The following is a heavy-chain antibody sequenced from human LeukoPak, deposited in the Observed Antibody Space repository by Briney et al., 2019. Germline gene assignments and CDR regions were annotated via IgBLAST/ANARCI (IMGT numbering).Heavy chain of an antibody. CDR2: IYYSGST. Sequence: PSETLSLTCTVSGGSIRSYYWSWIRQAPGKGLEWIGYIYYSGSTNYNPSLKSRVTISVDTSKNQFSLKLSSVTAADTAVYYCARDRQGLGFTDYWGQGTLVTVSS. J-gene: IGHJ4*02. CDR3: ARDRQGLGFTDY. D-gene: IGHD1-26*01. CDR1: GGSIRSYY. V-gene: IGHV4-59*01.